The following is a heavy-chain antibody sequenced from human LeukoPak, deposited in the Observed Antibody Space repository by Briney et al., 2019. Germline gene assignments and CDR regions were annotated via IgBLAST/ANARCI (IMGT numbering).Heavy chain of an antibody. CDR3: ARRDGWFDY. CDR1: GYSFTTYW. J-gene: IGHJ4*02. Sequence: GESLIICCKGSGYSFTTYWIAWVRQMPGKGLEWMGMIYPGDSDSRSSPSFRGQVSISADMSISTAYLQWRSLKASDTAMYYCARRDGWFDYWGQGTLVTVSS. D-gene: IGHD2-15*01. CDR2: IYPGDSDS. V-gene: IGHV5-51*01.